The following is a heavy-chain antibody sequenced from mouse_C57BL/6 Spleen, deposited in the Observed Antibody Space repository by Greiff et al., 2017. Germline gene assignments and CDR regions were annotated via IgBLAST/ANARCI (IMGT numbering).Heavy chain of an antibody. CDR1: GYTFTSYW. J-gene: IGHJ4*01. V-gene: IGHV1-55*01. CDR2: IYPGSGST. CDR3: ERGSTHYGIGSDAMDY. D-gene: IGHD1-1*01. Sequence: VQLQQPGAELVKPGASVTLSCKASGYTFTSYWITWVKQRPGQGLEWIGDIYPGSGSTNYNEKFKNKATLTVDTSSSTAYMQLSSLTSEDSAVYYCERGSTHYGIGSDAMDYWGQGTTLTVSS.